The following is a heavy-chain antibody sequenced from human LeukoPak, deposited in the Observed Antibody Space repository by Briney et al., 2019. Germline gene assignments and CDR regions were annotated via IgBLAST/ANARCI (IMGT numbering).Heavy chain of an antibody. Sequence: AGGSLRLSCAASGFTFSSYWMSWVRQAPGKGLEWVANIKRDGSEKYYVDSVKGRFTISRDNAKNSLYLQMDSLRAEDTAVYYCATDRATQYFDYWGQGTLVSVSS. CDR2: IKRDGSEK. J-gene: IGHJ4*02. CDR1: GFTFSSYW. V-gene: IGHV3-7*01. D-gene: IGHD2-15*01. CDR3: ATDRATQYFDY.